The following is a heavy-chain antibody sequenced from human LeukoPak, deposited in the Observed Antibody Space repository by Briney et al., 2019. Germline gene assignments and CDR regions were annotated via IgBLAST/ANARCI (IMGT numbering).Heavy chain of an antibody. D-gene: IGHD3-16*02. J-gene: IGHJ4*02. CDR1: GYTFTGYY. CDR3: ARDPRVMITFGGVIADRRCYFDY. CDR2: INPNSGGT. V-gene: IGHV1-2*02. Sequence: ASVKVSCKASGYTFTGYYMHWVRQAPGQGLEWMGWINPNSGGTNYAQKFQGRVTMTTDTSTSTAYMELRSLRSDDTAVYYCARDPRVMITFGGVIADRRCYFDYWGQGTLVTVSS.